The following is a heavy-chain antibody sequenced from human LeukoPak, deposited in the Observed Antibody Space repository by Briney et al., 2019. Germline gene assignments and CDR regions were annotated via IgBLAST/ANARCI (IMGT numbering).Heavy chain of an antibody. V-gene: IGHV4-39*02. CDR3: ARDLAEAAAGIWFDS. J-gene: IGHJ5*01. CDR2: IYYSGST. D-gene: IGHD6-13*01. CDR1: GGSISSSRYY. Sequence: SETLSLTCTVSGGSISSSRYYWGWIRQPPGKGLEWIGSIYYSGSTYYNPSLKSRVTISVDTSKNHFSLKLSSVTAADTAVYFCARDLAEAAAGIWFDSWGRGTLVTVSS.